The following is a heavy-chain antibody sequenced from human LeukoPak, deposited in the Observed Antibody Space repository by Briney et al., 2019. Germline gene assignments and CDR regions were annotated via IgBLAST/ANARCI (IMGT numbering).Heavy chain of an antibody. D-gene: IGHD6-13*01. V-gene: IGHV3-23*01. CDR2: ISGSGSST. J-gene: IGHJ4*02. Sequence: GGSLRLSCAASGFAFDNYVMTWVRQAPGKGLDWFSAISGSGSSTYYADSVKGRFTISRDNSKNTLYLQMDSLRAEDTAVYYCARDVAAAAAYYFDYWGQGTLVTVSS. CDR1: GFAFDNYV. CDR3: ARDVAAAAAYYFDY.